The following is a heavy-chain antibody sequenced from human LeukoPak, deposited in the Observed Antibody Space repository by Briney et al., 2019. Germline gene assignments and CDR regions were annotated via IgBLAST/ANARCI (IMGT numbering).Heavy chain of an antibody. Sequence: SETLSLTCTVSGGSISSYYWSWIRQPPGKGLEWIGYIYYSGSTNYNPSLKSRVTISVDTSKNQFSLKLSSVTAADTAVYYCARDDSRVLWFGGQGTLVTVSS. CDR2: IYYSGST. D-gene: IGHD3-10*01. J-gene: IGHJ4*02. V-gene: IGHV4-59*01. CDR1: GGSISSYY. CDR3: ARDDSRVLWF.